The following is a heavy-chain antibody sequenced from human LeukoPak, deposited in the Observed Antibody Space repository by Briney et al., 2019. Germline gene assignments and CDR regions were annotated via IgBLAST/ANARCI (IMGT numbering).Heavy chain of an antibody. Sequence: SVKVSCKASGGTFSSYAISWVRQAPGQGLEWMGGIIPIFGTANYAQKFQGRVTITADESTSTAYMELSSLRSDDTAVYYCARRIGYCSGGSCLYGMDVWGQGTTVTVSS. CDR1: GGTFSSYA. D-gene: IGHD2-15*01. V-gene: IGHV1-69*01. CDR3: ARRIGYCSGGSCLYGMDV. J-gene: IGHJ6*02. CDR2: IIPIFGTA.